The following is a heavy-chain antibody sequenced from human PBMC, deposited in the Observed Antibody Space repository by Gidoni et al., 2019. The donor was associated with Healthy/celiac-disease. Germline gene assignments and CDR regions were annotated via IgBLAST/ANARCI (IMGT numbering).Heavy chain of an antibody. Sequence: QVQLQESGPGLVKPSQTLSRTCTVSGGPISSGGYYWSWIRQQPGKGLEWIGYIYYSGSTYYNPSLKSRVTISVDTSKNQFSLKLSSVTAADTAVYYCAREEKNGDYFFGNHQNWFDPWGQGTLVTVSS. CDR3: AREEKNGDYFFGNHQNWFDP. V-gene: IGHV4-31*03. D-gene: IGHD4-17*01. CDR2: IYYSGST. J-gene: IGHJ5*02. CDR1: GGPISSGGYY.